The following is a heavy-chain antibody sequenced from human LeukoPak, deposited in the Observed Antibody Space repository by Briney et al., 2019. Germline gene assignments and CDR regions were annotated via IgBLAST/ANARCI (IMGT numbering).Heavy chain of an antibody. Sequence: GGSLRLSCAASGFTFSDYYMSWIRQAPGKGLEWVANIKQDGSEKYYVGSVKGRFTIFRDNTKNSLYLQMNSLRAEDTAVYYCARVGATIEYFDYWGQGSLVTVSS. CDR3: ARVGATIEYFDY. D-gene: IGHD5-12*01. CDR1: GFTFSDYY. J-gene: IGHJ4*02. CDR2: IKQDGSEK. V-gene: IGHV3-7*01.